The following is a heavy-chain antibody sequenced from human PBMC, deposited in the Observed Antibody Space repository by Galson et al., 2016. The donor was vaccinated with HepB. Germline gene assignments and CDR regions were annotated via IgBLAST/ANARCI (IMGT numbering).Heavy chain of an antibody. CDR2: IIYSGENT. V-gene: IGHV3-23*01. CDR1: GFPFSNYA. CDR3: AKDNGRFCSSISCYVWGFDY. J-gene: IGHJ4*02. D-gene: IGHD2-2*01. Sequence: SLRLSCAASGFPFSNYAMNWVRQAPGKGLEWVSTIIYSGENTYYADSVKGRFTISRDNSKNTVSLQMNSLRVEDTAVYYCAKDNGRFCSSISCYVWGFDYWGQGSLVTVSS.